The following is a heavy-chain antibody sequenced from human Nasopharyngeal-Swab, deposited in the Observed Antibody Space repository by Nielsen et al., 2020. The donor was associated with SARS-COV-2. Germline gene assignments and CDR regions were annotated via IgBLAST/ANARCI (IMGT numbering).Heavy chain of an antibody. CDR1: GFTFSSYS. D-gene: IGHD1-26*01. Sequence: GASLKISCAASGFTFSSYSMNWVRQAPGKGLEWVSSISSSSSYIYYADSVKGRFTISRDNAKNSLYLQMNSLRAEDTAVYYCARGGGSYLHSDYWGQGTLVTVSS. CDR2: ISSSSSYI. V-gene: IGHV3-21*01. J-gene: IGHJ4*02. CDR3: ARGGGSYLHSDY.